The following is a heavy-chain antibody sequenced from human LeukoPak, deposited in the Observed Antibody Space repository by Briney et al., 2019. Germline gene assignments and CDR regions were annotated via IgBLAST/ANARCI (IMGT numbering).Heavy chain of an antibody. CDR2: IYYSGNT. V-gene: IGHV4-30-4*08. J-gene: IGHJ4*02. CDR1: GDSISSGDYY. Sequence: PSQTLSLTCTVSGDSISSGDYYWSWIRQPPGKGLEWIGYIYYSGNTYYNPSLQSRVTISVDTSKNQFSLNLSSVTAADTAVFYCARGHDYFDYWGQGTLVTVSS. CDR3: ARGHDYFDY.